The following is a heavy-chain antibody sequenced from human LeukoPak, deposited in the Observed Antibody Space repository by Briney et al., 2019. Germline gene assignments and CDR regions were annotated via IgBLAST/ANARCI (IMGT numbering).Heavy chain of an antibody. V-gene: IGHV4-39*07. D-gene: IGHD5-12*01. J-gene: IGHJ3*02. CDR2: IYYSGST. Sequence: SETLSLTCTVSGGSISSSSYYWGWIRQPPGKGLEWIGSIYYSGSTYYNPSLKSRVTMSVDTSKNQFSLKLSSVTAADTAVYYCARDRTIRGYTFDTWGQGTMVTVSS. CDR1: GGSISSSSYY. CDR3: ARDRTIRGYTFDT.